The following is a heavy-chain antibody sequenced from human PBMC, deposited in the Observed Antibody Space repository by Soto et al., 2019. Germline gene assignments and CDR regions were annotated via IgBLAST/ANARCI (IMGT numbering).Heavy chain of an antibody. J-gene: IGHJ4*02. CDR2: ISYDGSNK. CDR1: GFTFRSYA. CDR3: ARDKSPYSSGWHNRHFDY. Sequence: QVQLVESGGGVVQPERSLRLSCAASGFTFRSYAMHWVRQAPGKGLEWVAVISYDGSNKYYADSVKGRFTISRDNSKNTLYLQMNSLRAEDTAVYYCARDKSPYSSGWHNRHFDYWGQGTLVTVSS. D-gene: IGHD6-19*01. V-gene: IGHV3-30-3*01.